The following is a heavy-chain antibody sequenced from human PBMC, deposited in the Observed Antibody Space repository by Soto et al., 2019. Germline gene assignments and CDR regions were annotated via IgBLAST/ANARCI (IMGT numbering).Heavy chain of an antibody. Sequence: GGSLRLSCAASGFTFSSSAMSWVRQAPGKGLEWVAGISDSGATTWNADSVKGRFTISRDNSRNTLYLQMNSLRAEDTAVYYCAPRMRESNAFDVWGRGTMVTVSS. J-gene: IGHJ3*01. CDR1: GFTFSSSA. CDR3: APRMRESNAFDV. D-gene: IGHD2-15*01. CDR2: ISDSGATT. V-gene: IGHV3-23*01.